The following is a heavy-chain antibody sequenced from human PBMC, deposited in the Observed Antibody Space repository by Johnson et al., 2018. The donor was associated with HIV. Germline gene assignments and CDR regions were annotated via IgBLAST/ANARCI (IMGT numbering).Heavy chain of an antibody. CDR1: GFTFSSYS. V-gene: IGHV3-30*02. Sequence: QVQLVESGGGVVQPGGSLRLSCAASGFTFSSYSIHWVRQAPGEGLEWVAPIRYDGSNRYYADSVKGRFTISRDNSKNTLYLQMNSLRAADRAVYYCAKDGGSYYLTWAFDIWGQGTMVTVSS. CDR2: IRYDGSNR. J-gene: IGHJ3*02. CDR3: AKDGGSYYLTWAFDI. D-gene: IGHD1-26*01.